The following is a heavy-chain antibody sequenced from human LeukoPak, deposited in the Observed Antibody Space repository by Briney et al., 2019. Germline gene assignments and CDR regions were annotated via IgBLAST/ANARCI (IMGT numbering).Heavy chain of an antibody. CDR1: GFTISSYW. CDR2: IKQDGSEK. Sequence: GGSLRLSCAASGFTISSYWMTWVRQAPGKGLEWVANIKQDGSEKNYVDSVKGRFTISRDNAKNSLYLQMNSLRAEDTAVYFCARAYRWLAFDNWGLGTLVTVSS. J-gene: IGHJ4*02. V-gene: IGHV3-7*05. CDR3: ARAYRWLAFDN. D-gene: IGHD6-19*01.